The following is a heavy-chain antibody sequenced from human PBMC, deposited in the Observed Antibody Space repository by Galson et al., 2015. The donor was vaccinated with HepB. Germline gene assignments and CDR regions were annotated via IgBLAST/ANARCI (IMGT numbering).Heavy chain of an antibody. J-gene: IGHJ6*02. CDR1: GGTFSSYA. CDR2: IIPVFGTA. D-gene: IGHD3-9*01. Sequence: SVKVSCKASGGTFSSYAISWVRQAPGQGLEWMGGIIPVFGTANYAQKFQGKVTITADESTSTAYMELSSLRSEDTAVYYCARGSLTHRYFDWFGHHYGMDVWGQGTTVTVSS. V-gene: IGHV1-69*13. CDR3: ARGSLTHRYFDWFGHHYGMDV.